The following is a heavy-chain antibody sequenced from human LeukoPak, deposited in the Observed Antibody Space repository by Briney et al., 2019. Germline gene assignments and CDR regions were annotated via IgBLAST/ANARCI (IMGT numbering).Heavy chain of an antibody. CDR3: ARQWLVIRDAFDI. CDR2: INHSGST. D-gene: IGHD6-19*01. CDR1: GGSFSGYY. Sequence: PSETLSLTCAVYGGSFSGYYWSWIRQPPGKGLEWIGEINHSGSTNYNPSLKSRVTISVDTSKNQFSLKLSSVTAADTAVYYCARQWLVIRDAFDIWGQGTMVTVSS. V-gene: IGHV4-34*01. J-gene: IGHJ3*02.